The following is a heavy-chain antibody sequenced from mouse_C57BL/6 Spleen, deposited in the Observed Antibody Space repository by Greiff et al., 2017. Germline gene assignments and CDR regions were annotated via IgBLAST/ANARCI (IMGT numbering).Heavy chain of an antibody. V-gene: IGHV1-50*01. D-gene: IGHD1-1*01. CDR3: ARGHDGSSYLDY. Sequence: QVQLQQPGAELVKPGASVKLSCKASGYTFTSYWMQWVKQRPGQGLEWIGEIDPSECYTNYNQKFKGKATLTVDTSSSTAYMQLISLTSDDSAVDYCARGHDGSSYLDYWGQGTSLTVSS. CDR2: IDPSECYT. CDR1: GYTFTSYW. J-gene: IGHJ2*02.